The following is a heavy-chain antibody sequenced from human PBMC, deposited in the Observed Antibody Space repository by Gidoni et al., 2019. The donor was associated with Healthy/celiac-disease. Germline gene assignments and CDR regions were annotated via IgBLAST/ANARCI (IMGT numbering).Heavy chain of an antibody. CDR3: ARDRWAYYYYGMDV. D-gene: IGHD1-26*01. V-gene: IGHV4-39*02. J-gene: IGHJ6*02. CDR1: AGSISSSSYY. Sequence: QLQLQESGPGLVKPSETLSLTCTVSAGSISSSSYYWGWIRQPPGKGLEWIGSIYYSGSTYYNPSLKSRVTISVDTSKNQFSLKLSSVTAADTAVYYCARDRWAYYYYGMDVWGQGTTVTVSS. CDR2: IYYSGST.